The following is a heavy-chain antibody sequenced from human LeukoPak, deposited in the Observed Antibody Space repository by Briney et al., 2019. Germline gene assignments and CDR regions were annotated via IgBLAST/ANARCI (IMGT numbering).Heavy chain of an antibody. Sequence: PGGSLRLSCAASGFTFSNAWMSWVRQAPGKGLAWVGRIKSKTDGGTTDYAAPVKGRFTISRDDSKNTLYLQMNSLKTEYTAVYYCSTEHHYDSSGYYSFPCARYYYYYMDVWGKGTTVTDSS. V-gene: IGHV3-15*01. CDR2: IKSKTDGGTT. CDR1: GFTFSNAW. D-gene: IGHD3-22*01. J-gene: IGHJ6*03. CDR3: STEHHYDSSGYYSFPCARYYYYYMDV.